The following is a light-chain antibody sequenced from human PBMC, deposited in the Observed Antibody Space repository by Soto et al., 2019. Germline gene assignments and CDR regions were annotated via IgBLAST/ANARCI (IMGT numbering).Light chain of an antibody. Sequence: EIVLTQSPATLSLSPGERATLSYRASQSVGSWLAWYQQKPGQAPRLLIYDASNRATGIPARFSGSGSGTDFTLTISSLEPEDFAVYYCQQRVNWLTFGGGTKVEIK. CDR1: QSVGSW. CDR3: QQRVNWLT. J-gene: IGKJ4*01. V-gene: IGKV3-11*01. CDR2: DAS.